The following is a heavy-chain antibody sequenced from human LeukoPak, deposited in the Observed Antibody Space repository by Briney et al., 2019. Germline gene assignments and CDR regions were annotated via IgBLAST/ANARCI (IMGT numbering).Heavy chain of an antibody. CDR3: ARKRSFDL. Sequence: SETLSLTCTVSGDSVSSYYWSWIRQPPGKRLEWIGCIYYSESATYNRSLKSRVTISLDTSKNQFFLKLSSVTAADTAVYYCARKRSFDLWGQGTLVTVSS. J-gene: IGHJ4*02. D-gene: IGHD3-9*01. CDR1: GDSVSSYY. CDR2: IYYSESA. V-gene: IGHV4-59*02.